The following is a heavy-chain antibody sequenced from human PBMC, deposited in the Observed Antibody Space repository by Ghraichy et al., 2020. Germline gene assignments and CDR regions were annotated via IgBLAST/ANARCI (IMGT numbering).Heavy chain of an antibody. V-gene: IGHV3-74*01. CDR1: GFIFSSYW. J-gene: IGHJ4*02. Sequence: GGSLRLSCAASGFIFSSYWMHWVRQVPGKGLEWVSRIKTDGTITAYADSVRGRFTISRDNVENTLHLQMDSLRVEDTGVYYCATEFFWGQGTQVSVSS. CDR2: IKTDGTIT. CDR3: ATEFF. D-gene: IGHD3-10*01.